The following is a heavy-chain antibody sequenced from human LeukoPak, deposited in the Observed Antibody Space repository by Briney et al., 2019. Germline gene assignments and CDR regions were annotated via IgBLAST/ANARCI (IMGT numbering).Heavy chain of an antibody. CDR1: GGSISSYY. CDR2: IYYSGSS. Sequence: SETLSLTCTVSGGSISSYYWSWIRQPPGEGLEWIGYIYYSGSSNYNPSLKSRVTISVDTSKNQFSLKLSSVSAADTAVYYCARYSSSWYGFDPWGQGTLVTVSS. CDR3: ARYSSSWYGFDP. D-gene: IGHD6-13*01. V-gene: IGHV4-59*01. J-gene: IGHJ5*02.